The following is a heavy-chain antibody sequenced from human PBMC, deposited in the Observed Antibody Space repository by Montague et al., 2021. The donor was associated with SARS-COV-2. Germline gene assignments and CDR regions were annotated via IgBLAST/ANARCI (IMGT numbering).Heavy chain of an antibody. D-gene: IGHD3-10*01. CDR1: GTSFSGYY. CDR2: INHGGST. Sequence: SETLSLTCAVYGTSFSGYYWNWIRQPPGKGLEWIGEINHGGSTNYSPSPKSRLTISADTSKNQFPLKLTSVAAADTAVYYCARLRDGVVPSPILGVGPYYYYYYMDVWGRGTTVTVSS. V-gene: IGHV4-34*01. J-gene: IGHJ6*03. CDR3: ARLRDGVVPSPILGVGPYYYYYYMDV.